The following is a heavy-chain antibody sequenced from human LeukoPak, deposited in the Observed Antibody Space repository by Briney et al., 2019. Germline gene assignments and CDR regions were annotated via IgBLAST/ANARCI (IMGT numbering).Heavy chain of an antibody. D-gene: IGHD1-26*01. CDR3: AKAGGSYHYYYGMDV. J-gene: IGHJ6*02. CDR2: ISGSGGST. Sequence: PGGSLRLSCAASGFTFSSYAMSWVRQAPGKGLEWVSAISGSGGSTYYADSVKGRLTISRDNSKNTLYLQMNSLRAEDTAVYYCAKAGGSYHYYYGMDVWGQGTTVTVSS. CDR1: GFTFSSYA. V-gene: IGHV3-23*01.